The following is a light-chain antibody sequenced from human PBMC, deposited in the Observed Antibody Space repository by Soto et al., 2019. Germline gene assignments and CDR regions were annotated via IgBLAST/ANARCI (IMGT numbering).Light chain of an antibody. CDR3: CSYADVATYV. Sequence: QSVLTQPPSASGTPGQRVTVSCSGSSSNIASNTVNWYQQLPGTAPKLLIYSNDQRPSGVPDRFSASKSGTSASLAISGLQSEDEADYYCCSYADVATYVFGGGTKVTVL. J-gene: IGLJ1*01. CDR2: SND. CDR1: SSNIASNT. V-gene: IGLV1-44*01.